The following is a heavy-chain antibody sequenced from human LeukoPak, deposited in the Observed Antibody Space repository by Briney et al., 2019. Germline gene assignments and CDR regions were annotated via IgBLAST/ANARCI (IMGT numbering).Heavy chain of an antibody. Sequence: SETLSLTCAVYGGSFSGYYWSWIRQPPGKGLEWIGEINHSGSTNYNPSLKSRVTISVDTSKNQFSLKLSSVTAADTAVYYCARDLAAPSLNWFDPWGQGTLVTVSS. CDR2: INHSGST. V-gene: IGHV4-34*01. CDR1: GGSFSGYY. D-gene: IGHD2-15*01. CDR3: ARDLAAPSLNWFDP. J-gene: IGHJ5*02.